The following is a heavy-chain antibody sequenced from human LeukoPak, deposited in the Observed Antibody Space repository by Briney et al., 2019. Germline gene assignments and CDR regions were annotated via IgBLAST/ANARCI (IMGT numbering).Heavy chain of an antibody. CDR2: ITSSAGST. D-gene: IGHD3-16*01. CDR1: GFSVSDYY. CDR3: ARERRGNYFAFES. Sequence: TGGSLRPSCAASGFSVSDYYMSWIRQSPGKGLEWISYITSSAGSTKYADSVKGRFTISKDKAKNSVALQMNSLKSEDTAVYYCARERRGNYFAFESWGQGTLVTVSS. J-gene: IGHJ4*02. V-gene: IGHV3-11*05.